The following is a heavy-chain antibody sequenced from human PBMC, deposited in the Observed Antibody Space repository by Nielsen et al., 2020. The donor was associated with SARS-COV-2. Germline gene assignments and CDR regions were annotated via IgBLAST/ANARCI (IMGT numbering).Heavy chain of an antibody. J-gene: IGHJ4*02. CDR2: IYYSGST. CDR1: GGSISSGGYY. V-gene: IGHV4-31*03. CDR3: ARAMTHLSYDFWSGYSAQKDYYFDY. Sequence: LRLSCTASGGSISSGGYYWSWIRQHPGKGLEWIGYIYYSGSTYYNPSLKSRVTISVDTSKNQFSLKLSSVTAADTAVYYCARAMTHLSYDFWSGYSAQKDYYFDYWGQGTLVTVSS. D-gene: IGHD3-3*01.